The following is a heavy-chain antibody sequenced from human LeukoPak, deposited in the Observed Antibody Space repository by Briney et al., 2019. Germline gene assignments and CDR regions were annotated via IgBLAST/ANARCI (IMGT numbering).Heavy chain of an antibody. V-gene: IGHV1-2*02. CDR3: ARVVGITGTTYYYYGMDV. CDR2: INPNSGGT. Sequence: ASVKVSCKASGYTFTGYYMHWVRQAPGQGLEWMGWINPNSGGTSYAQRFQGRVTMTRDTSISTAYMELSRLRSDDTAVYYCARVVGITGTTYYYYGMDVWGQGTTVTVSS. D-gene: IGHD1-7*01. J-gene: IGHJ6*02. CDR1: GYTFTGYY.